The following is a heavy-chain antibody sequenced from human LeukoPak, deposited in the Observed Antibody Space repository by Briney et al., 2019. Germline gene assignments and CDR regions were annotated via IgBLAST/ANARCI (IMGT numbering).Heavy chain of an antibody. D-gene: IGHD3-22*01. CDR1: GFTFSSYG. CDR3: ATDQVPYDSSGYYDY. J-gene: IGHJ4*02. V-gene: IGHV3-21*01. Sequence: GGSLRLSCEASGFTFSSYGMHWVRQAPGKGLEWVSSISSSSTYIYYADSVKGRFTISRDNAKNSLYLQMNSLRAEDTAVYYCATDQVPYDSSGYYDYWGQGTLVTVSS. CDR2: ISSSSTYI.